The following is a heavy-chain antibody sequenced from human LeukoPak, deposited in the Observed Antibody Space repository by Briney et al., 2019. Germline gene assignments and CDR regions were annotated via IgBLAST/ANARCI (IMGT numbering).Heavy chain of an antibody. D-gene: IGHD2-2*01. CDR1: GGSFSGYY. CDR3: ARGCSSTSCYYY. J-gene: IGHJ4*02. V-gene: IGHV4-34*01. CDR2: INHSGST. Sequence: PSETLALTCAVYGGSFSGYYWSWIRQPPGKGPEWIGEINHSGSTNYNPSLKSRVTISVDTSKNQFSLKLSSVTAADTAVYYCARGCSSTSCYYYWGQGTLVTVSS.